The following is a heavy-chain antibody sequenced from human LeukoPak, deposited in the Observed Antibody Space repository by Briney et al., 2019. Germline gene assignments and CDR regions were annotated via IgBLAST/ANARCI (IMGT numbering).Heavy chain of an antibody. CDR1: GGSISSSSYY. D-gene: IGHD5-18*01. CDR2: IYYSGST. Sequence: SETLSLTCTVSGGSISSSSYYWGWIRQPPGKGLEWIGSIYYSGSTYYNPSLKSRVTISVDTSKNQFSLKLDSVTAADTAVYYCVRDVDTFFDYWGQGTLVTVSS. CDR3: VRDVDTFFDY. J-gene: IGHJ4*02. V-gene: IGHV4-39*07.